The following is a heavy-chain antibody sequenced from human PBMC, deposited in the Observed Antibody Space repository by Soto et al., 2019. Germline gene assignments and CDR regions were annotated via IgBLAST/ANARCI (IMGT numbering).Heavy chain of an antibody. Sequence: SETLSLTYAVSGGSISSSNWWSWVRQPPGKGLEWIGEIYHSGSTNYNPSLKSRVTISVDKSKNQFSLKLSSVTAADTAVYYCARVIWNYYGSGSSAFDIWGQGTMVT. CDR3: ARVIWNYYGSGSSAFDI. V-gene: IGHV4-4*02. J-gene: IGHJ3*02. CDR1: GGSISSSNW. CDR2: IYHSGST. D-gene: IGHD3-10*01.